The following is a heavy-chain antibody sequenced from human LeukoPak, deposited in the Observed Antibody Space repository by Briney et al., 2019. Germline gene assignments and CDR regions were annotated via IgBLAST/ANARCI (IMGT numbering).Heavy chain of an antibody. CDR3: AKDGQSFNSMYDYFDS. Sequence: GGSLRLSCSASGFTFRNFAISWVRQAPGKGLEWVSSIGGGDTHYADSVKGRFTISRDDSRSTVDLQMSSLRAEDTAVYYCAKDGQSFNSMYDYFDSWGQGTLFTVSS. V-gene: IGHV3-23*01. CDR2: IGGGDT. CDR1: GFTFRNFA. J-gene: IGHJ4*02. D-gene: IGHD2-8*01.